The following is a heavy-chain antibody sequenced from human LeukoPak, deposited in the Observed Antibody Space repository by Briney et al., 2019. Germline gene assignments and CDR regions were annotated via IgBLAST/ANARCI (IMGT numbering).Heavy chain of an antibody. Sequence: GGSLRLSCTGSGFTFSDYAMSWVRQAPGKGLEWVSGISSSDGTTYYADSVKGRFTISRDDSKNTFYLQMSSLRAEDTAVYYCARFVVVPAAIHYYYYGMGVWGQGTTVTVSS. CDR1: GFTFSDYA. CDR2: ISSSDGTT. V-gene: IGHV3-23*01. CDR3: ARFVVVPAAIHYYYYGMGV. J-gene: IGHJ6*02. D-gene: IGHD2-2*01.